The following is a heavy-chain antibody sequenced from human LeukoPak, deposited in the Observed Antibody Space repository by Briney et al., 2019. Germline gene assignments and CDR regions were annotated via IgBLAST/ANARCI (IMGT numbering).Heavy chain of an antibody. V-gene: IGHV3-33*01. Sequence: PGGSLRLSCAASGFTFSSYGMHWVRQAPGKGLEWVAVIWYDGSNKYYADSVKGRFTISRDNSKNTLYLQMNSLRAEDTAVYYCARVRSSYYYESSGYYHYDAFDIWGQGTMVTVSS. CDR1: GFTFSSYG. CDR3: ARVRSSYYYESSGYYHYDAFDI. D-gene: IGHD3-22*01. CDR2: IWYDGSNK. J-gene: IGHJ3*02.